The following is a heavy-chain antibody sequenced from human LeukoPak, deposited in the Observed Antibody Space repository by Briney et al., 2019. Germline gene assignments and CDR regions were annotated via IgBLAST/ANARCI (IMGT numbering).Heavy chain of an antibody. D-gene: IGHD3-22*01. J-gene: IGHJ4*02. CDR1: GFTFSSYS. Sequence: GGSLRLSCAASGFTFSSYSMNWVRQAPGKGLEWVSSISSSSSYIYYADSVKGRFTISRDNAKNSLYLQMNSLRAEDTAVYYCANAAYDSSGYGFDYWGQGTLVTVSS. CDR2: ISSSSSYI. V-gene: IGHV3-21*01. CDR3: ANAAYDSSGYGFDY.